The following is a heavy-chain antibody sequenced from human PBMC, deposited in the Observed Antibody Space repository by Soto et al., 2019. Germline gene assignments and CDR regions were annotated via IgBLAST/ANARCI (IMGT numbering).Heavy chain of an antibody. CDR1: GYTFTSYD. J-gene: IGHJ5*02. Sequence: GASVKVSCKASGYTFTSYDINWVRQATGQGLEWMGWMNPNSGNTGYAQKFQGRVTMTRNTSISTAYMELSSLRSEDTAVYYCARGRIVVVAATRIRPWGFDPWGQGTLVTVSS. CDR3: ARGRIVVVAATRIRPWGFDP. D-gene: IGHD2-15*01. V-gene: IGHV1-8*01. CDR2: MNPNSGNT.